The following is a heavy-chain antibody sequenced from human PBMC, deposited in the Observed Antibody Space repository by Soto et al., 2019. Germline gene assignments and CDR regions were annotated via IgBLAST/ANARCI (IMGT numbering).Heavy chain of an antibody. J-gene: IGHJ5*02. CDR1: GNTFPNYP. CDR3: ASCISGIPRWFVP. Sequence: QVQLVQSGAEMKKPGASVKVSCKVSGNTFPNYPIHWVRQAPGQRLEWRGWINAGNSNTKYSQKFQGRVTITRDTAASTAYMELRSLISEDTAVYYCASCISGIPRWFVPWGQGTLVTVSS. D-gene: IGHD1-20*01. CDR2: INAGNSNT. V-gene: IGHV1-3*01.